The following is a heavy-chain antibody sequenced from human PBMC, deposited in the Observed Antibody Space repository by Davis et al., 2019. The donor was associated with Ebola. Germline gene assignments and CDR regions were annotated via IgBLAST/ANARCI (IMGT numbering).Heavy chain of an antibody. V-gene: IGHV5-51*01. Sequence: GESLKISCKGSGYSFTSYWIGWVRQMPGKGLEWMGILYPGDSDTRYSPSFQGQVTISADKSISTAYLQWSSLKASDTAMYYCARVEAIGYSSGCLDYWGQGTLVTVSS. CDR2: LYPGDSDT. CDR1: GYSFTSYW. CDR3: ARVEAIGYSSGCLDY. D-gene: IGHD6-19*01. J-gene: IGHJ4*02.